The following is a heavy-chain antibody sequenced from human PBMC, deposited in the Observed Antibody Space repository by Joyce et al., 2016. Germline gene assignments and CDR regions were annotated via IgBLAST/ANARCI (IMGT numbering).Heavy chain of an antibody. V-gene: IGHV4-30-2*01. Sequence: QLQLQESGSGLVKPSQTLSLTCAVSGGSISGAYSWNWIRQPPGKGLEWIGYLLHSGSTHYNPSLESRVTISLDRSKNQFSLKLTSVTAADTAVYYCTRDSPGGYAFDIWGQGTMVTVSS. J-gene: IGHJ3*02. CDR2: LLHSGST. CDR3: TRDSPGGYAFDI. CDR1: GGSISGAYS. D-gene: IGHD3-16*01.